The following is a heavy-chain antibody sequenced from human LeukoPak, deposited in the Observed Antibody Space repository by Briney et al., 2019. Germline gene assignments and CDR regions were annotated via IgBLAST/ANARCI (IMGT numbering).Heavy chain of an antibody. J-gene: IGHJ5*02. CDR3: ARHKGYYDFWSGYYNRHNWFDP. V-gene: IGHV4-59*08. D-gene: IGHD3-3*01. CDR2: IYFSGST. Sequence: PSETLSLTCTVSGGSISSYYRSWIRQPPGKGLEWVGYIYFSGSTNYNPPLKSRVTISVDTSKNPFSLKLSSVTAADTAVYYCARHKGYYDFWSGYYNRHNWFDPWGQGTLVTVSS. CDR1: GGSISSYY.